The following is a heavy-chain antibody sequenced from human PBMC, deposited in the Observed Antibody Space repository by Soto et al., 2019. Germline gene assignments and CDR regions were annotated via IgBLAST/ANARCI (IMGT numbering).Heavy chain of an antibody. J-gene: IGHJ4*02. CDR2: INVDTTNS. V-gene: IGHV1-3*01. D-gene: IGHD3-9*01. CDR1: GYPSTSFA. CDR3: ARDLKYDILTGPSGYFDY. Sequence: QVQLVQSGAEVKKPGASVKVSCKASGYPSTSFAIHWVRQAPGQRLEWMGWINVDTTNSRYSQKFQGRVTITRDTSASTAYMELRSLRSDDTAVYYCARDLKYDILTGPSGYFDYWGQGTLVTVSS.